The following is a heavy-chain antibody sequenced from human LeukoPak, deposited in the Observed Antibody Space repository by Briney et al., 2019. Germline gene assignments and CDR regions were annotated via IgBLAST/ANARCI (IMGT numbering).Heavy chain of an antibody. CDR2: ISGSGGTT. J-gene: IGHJ4*02. V-gene: IGHV3-23*01. Sequence: GGSLRLSCAVSGFTFSSYAMSWVRQAPGKGLEWVSGISGSGGTTYYADSLKGRFTISRDNSKSTLYLQMNSLRAEDTAVYYCASHLYTGSSGYNYFDYWGQGTLVTVSS. CDR1: GFTFSSYA. D-gene: IGHD6-6*01. CDR3: ASHLYTGSSGYNYFDY.